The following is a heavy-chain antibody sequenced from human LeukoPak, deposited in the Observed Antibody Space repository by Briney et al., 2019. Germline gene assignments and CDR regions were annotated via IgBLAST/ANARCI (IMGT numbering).Heavy chain of an antibody. CDR1: GFTFSSYS. CDR3: ARARDYYDSSGYYGY. D-gene: IGHD3-22*01. V-gene: IGHV3-48*04. J-gene: IGHJ4*02. CDR2: ISSSGSTI. Sequence: SGGSLRLSCAASGFTFSSYSMTWVRQAPGKGLEWVSYISSSGSTIYYADSVKGRFTISRDNAKNSLYLQMNSLRAEDTAVYYCARARDYYDSSGYYGYWGQGTLVTVSS.